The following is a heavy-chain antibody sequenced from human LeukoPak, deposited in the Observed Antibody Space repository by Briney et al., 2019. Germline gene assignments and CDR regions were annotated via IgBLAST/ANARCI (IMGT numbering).Heavy chain of an antibody. CDR1: GGSISSGGYS. V-gene: IGHV4-30-2*01. D-gene: IGHD4/OR15-4a*01. Sequence: MALETLSLTCTVSGGSISSGGYSWSWIRQPPGKGLEWIGYIYHSGSTYYNPSLKSRVTISVDRSKNQFSLKLSSVTAADTAVYYCARGTSNDAFDIWGQGTMVTVSS. CDR3: ARGTSNDAFDI. J-gene: IGHJ3*02. CDR2: IYHSGST.